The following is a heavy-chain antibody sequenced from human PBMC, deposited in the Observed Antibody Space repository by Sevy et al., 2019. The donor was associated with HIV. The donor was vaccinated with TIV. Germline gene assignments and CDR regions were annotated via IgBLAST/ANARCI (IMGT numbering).Heavy chain of an antibody. CDR2: IKQDGSEK. J-gene: IGHJ6*02. CDR3: ARDRDDSSCFGMDV. Sequence: GGSLRLSCATSGFTFSRFWMSWVRQAPGKGLEWVANIKQDGSEKYYVDSVKGRFTISRDNAKKSLLLQMNSLRAEDTAVYYCARDRDDSSCFGMDVWGQGTTVTVSS. V-gene: IGHV3-7*01. D-gene: IGHD3-3*01. CDR1: GFTFSRFW.